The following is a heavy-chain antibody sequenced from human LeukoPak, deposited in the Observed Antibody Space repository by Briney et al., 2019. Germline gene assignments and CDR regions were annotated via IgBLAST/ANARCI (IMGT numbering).Heavy chain of an antibody. CDR1: GVAFGSSV. D-gene: IGHD1-1*01. CDR3: SKGQELDDGVLES. CDR2: IRGNGGGI. Sequence: LRLYCAAYGVAFGSSVITWVRRAIEKGLEWVSTIRGNGGGIHYDESLRGRFTISRDNSKSTMYLQMDSLSAEDTVIYYCSKGQELDDGVLESWGRGTLVTVSS. J-gene: IGHJ4*02. V-gene: IGHV3-23*01.